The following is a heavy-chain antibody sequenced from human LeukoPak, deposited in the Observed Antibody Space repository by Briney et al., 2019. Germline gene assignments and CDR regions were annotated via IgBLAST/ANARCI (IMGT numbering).Heavy chain of an antibody. CDR1: GGSFSGYY. D-gene: IGHD2-2*01. CDR3: ANIVVVPAAMDYYYYYYMDV. Sequence: PSETLSLTCAVYGGSFSGYYWSWIRQPPGKGLEWIGEINHSGSTNYNPSLKSRVTISVDTSKNQFSLKLSSVTAADTAVYYCANIVVVPAAMDYYYYYYMDVWGKGTTVTISS. CDR2: INHSGST. V-gene: IGHV4-34*01. J-gene: IGHJ6*03.